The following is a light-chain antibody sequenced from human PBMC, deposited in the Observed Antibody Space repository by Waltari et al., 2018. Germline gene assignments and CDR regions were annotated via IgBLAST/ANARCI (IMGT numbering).Light chain of an antibody. J-gene: IGLJ2*01. CDR2: DVT. V-gene: IGLV2-14*03. CDR3: SSYMDTTTLEL. CDR1: SSDVGSYNY. Sequence: QSALTQPASVSGSPGQSITISCTGTSSDVGSYNYVSWYQQHPGKAPKLIIYDVTNRASRVSHRFSGSKSCNTASLTSSGLQAEDEADYYCSSYMDTTTLELFGGGTSLTVL.